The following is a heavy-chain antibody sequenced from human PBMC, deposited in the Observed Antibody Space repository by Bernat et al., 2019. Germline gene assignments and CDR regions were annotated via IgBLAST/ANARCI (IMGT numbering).Heavy chain of an antibody. J-gene: IGHJ4*02. CDR3: TADYTGWYTFDF. CDR2: IRSKAYGGTT. V-gene: IGHV3-49*04. D-gene: IGHD3-16*01. Sequence: EVELVESGGGLAQPGRSLRLSCKASGFTFGDYPMSWVRQAPGKGLEWVGFIRSKAYGGTTEYAASVKGRLTISRDDSKSIAYLQMNSLRSEDTAVYYCTADYTGWYTFDFWGQGTLVAVSS. CDR1: GFTFGDYP.